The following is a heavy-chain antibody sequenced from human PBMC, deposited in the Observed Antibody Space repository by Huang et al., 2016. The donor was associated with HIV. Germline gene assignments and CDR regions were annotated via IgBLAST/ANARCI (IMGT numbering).Heavy chain of an antibody. CDR2: NVPRVSIT. CDR3: TREGEGWFGKPTRALAF. V-gene: IGHV1-69*10. Sequence: QAELVQSETEVKMPGSSVKVSCKVSGGSFSDYAFRWVRQAPGKGLEYAGGNVPRVSITNYIGKFRGRVTISADKATKRDSVEVRDLRSDDTAVYYGTREGEGWFGKPTRALAFWGQGTKIIVSS. J-gene: IGHJ3*01. CDR1: GGSFSDYA. D-gene: IGHD3-10*01.